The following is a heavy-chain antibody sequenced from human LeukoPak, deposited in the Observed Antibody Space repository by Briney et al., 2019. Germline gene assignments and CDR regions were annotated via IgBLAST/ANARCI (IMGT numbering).Heavy chain of an antibody. V-gene: IGHV1-24*01. CDR1: GYTVTELS. CDR3: ATKPYSITMVRGVPPGDYYGMDV. CDR2: FDPEDGET. J-gene: IGHJ6*02. Sequence: ASVKVSCKVSGYTVTELSMHCVRQAPGKGLEWMGGFDPEDGETIYAQKFQGRVTMTEDTSTDTAYMELSSLRSEDTAVYYCATKPYSITMVRGVPPGDYYGMDVWGQGTTVTVSS. D-gene: IGHD3-10*01.